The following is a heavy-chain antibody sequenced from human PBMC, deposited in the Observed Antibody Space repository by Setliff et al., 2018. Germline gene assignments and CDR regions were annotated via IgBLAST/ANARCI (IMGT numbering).Heavy chain of an antibody. D-gene: IGHD1-26*01. CDR1: GYTFTNYA. CDR3: ATNLNSGSLTPDAFDI. Sequence: GASVKVSCKAPGYTFTNYAIHWVRQAPGQRPEWMGWINAANENTQYSKKFQGRLTITRGTSANTAYMELSSLRSEDTAVYYCATNLNSGSLTPDAFDIWGQGTMVTVSS. V-gene: IGHV1-3*01. J-gene: IGHJ3*02. CDR2: INAANENT.